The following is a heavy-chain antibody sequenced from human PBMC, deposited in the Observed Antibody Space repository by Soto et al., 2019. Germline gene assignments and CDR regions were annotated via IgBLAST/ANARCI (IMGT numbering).Heavy chain of an antibody. CDR1: GYTFTNYA. J-gene: IGHJ5*02. CDR3: ARDQIGSYSGWFDP. CDR2: INAGNGNT. D-gene: IGHD1-26*01. V-gene: IGHV1-3*01. Sequence: ASVKVSCKASGYTFTNYAIHWVRQAPGQRPEWMGWINAGNGNTKYSQTFQGRVTITKDTSASTAYMELSSLRSEDTAFYYCARDQIGSYSGWFDPWGQGTLVTVSS.